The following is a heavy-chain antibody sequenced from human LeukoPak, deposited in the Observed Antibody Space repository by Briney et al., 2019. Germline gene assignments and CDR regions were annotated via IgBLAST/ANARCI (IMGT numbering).Heavy chain of an antibody. CDR3: ASLAGLAAAADY. Sequence: GESLKISCKGSGYSFASYWIGWVRQMPGKGLEWVGIIYPSDSKTMYSPSFQGQVTISADKSISTAYLQWSSLKASDTAMYYCASLAGLAAAADYWGQGTLVTVSS. CDR1: GYSFASYW. CDR2: IYPSDSKT. V-gene: IGHV5-51*01. J-gene: IGHJ4*02. D-gene: IGHD6-13*01.